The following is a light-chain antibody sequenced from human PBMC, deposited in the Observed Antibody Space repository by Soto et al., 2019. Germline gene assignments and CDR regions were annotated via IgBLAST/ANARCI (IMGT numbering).Light chain of an antibody. V-gene: IGKV3-20*01. CDR2: GAS. CDR3: QQYGGSLT. CDR1: QRVSSTF. Sequence: EVVLTQSPATLSLSPGERATLSCRASQRVSSTFLAWYQQRPGRAPRLLIYGASSRATGIPDRFSGSGAGTDFTLTISRVEPDDFALYYCQQYGGSLTFGGGTKVEIK. J-gene: IGKJ4*02.